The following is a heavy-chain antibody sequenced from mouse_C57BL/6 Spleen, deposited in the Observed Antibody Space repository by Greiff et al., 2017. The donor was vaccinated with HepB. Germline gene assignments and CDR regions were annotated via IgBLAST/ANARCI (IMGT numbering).Heavy chain of an antibody. D-gene: IGHD2-3*01. CDR2: INPNNGGT. J-gene: IGHJ2*01. CDR3: ARERWLLRY. Sequence: EVQLQQSGPELVKPGASVKISCKASGYTFTDYYMNWVKQSHGKSLEWIGDINPNNGGTSYNQKFKGKATLTVDKSSSTAYMELRSLTSEDSAVYYCARERWLLRYWGQGTTLTVSS. CDR1: GYTFTDYY. V-gene: IGHV1-26*01.